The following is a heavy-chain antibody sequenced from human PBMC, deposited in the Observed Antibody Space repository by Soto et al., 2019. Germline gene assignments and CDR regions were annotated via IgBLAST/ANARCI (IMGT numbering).Heavy chain of an antibody. V-gene: IGHV4-31*03. CDR2: IYYSGST. CDR1: GGSISSGGYY. J-gene: IGHJ5*02. Sequence: PSETLSLTCTVSGGSISSGGYYWSWIRQHPGKGLEWIGYIYYSGSTYYNPSLKSRVTISVDTSKNQFSLKLSSVTAEDTAVYYCARVGYYDSGSSINWFDPWGQGTRVTVSS. CDR3: ARVGYYDSGSSINWFDP. D-gene: IGHD3-10*01.